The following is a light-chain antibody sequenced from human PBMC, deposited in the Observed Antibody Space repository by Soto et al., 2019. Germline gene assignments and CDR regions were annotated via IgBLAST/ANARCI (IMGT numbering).Light chain of an antibody. J-gene: IGKJ1*01. CDR1: QSISSW. CDR3: KQYNSYSSWT. V-gene: IGKV1-5*03. Sequence: DIQMTQSPSTLSASVGDRVTITCRASQSISSWLAWYQQKPGKAPKLLIYKASSLESGDPSRFSGSGSRTEFTLTISSLQPDDFATYYCKQYNSYSSWTFGHGTKGEIK. CDR2: KAS.